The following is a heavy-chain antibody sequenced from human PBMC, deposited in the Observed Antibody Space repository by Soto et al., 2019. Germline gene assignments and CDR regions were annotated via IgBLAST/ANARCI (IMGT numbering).Heavy chain of an antibody. Sequence: ASVKVSCKASGYTFTSYAMHWVRQAPGQRLEWMGWINAGNGNTKYSQKFQGRVTITRDTSASTAYMELSSLRSEDTAVYYCARDSMVRGCFDYWGQGTLVTVSS. CDR1: GYTFTSYA. CDR2: INAGNGNT. J-gene: IGHJ4*02. CDR3: ARDSMVRGCFDY. V-gene: IGHV1-3*01. D-gene: IGHD3-10*01.